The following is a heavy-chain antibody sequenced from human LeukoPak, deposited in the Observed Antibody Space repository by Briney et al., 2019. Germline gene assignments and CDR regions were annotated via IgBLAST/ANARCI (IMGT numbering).Heavy chain of an antibody. J-gene: IGHJ6*02. CDR2: ISGGADRT. CDR1: GFTFNNYA. CDR3: AKGGYFDSSAYGYYYYGMDV. V-gene: IGHV3-23*01. D-gene: IGHD3-22*01. Sequence: PGGSLRLSCAASGFTFNNYAMSWVRQAPGKGLEWVSAISGGADRTYYADSVKGRFTISRDNSKNTLHLQMNSLRAEDTAINYCAKGGYFDSSAYGYYYYGMDVWGQGTTVTVSS.